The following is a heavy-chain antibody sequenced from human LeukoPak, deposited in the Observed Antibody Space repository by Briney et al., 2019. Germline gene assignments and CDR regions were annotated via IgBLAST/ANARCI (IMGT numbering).Heavy chain of an antibody. J-gene: IGHJ4*02. CDR1: GFTFSTYW. V-gene: IGHV3-74*01. D-gene: IGHD2-21*02. CDR2: INSDGSST. Sequence: GGSLRLSCAASGFTFSTYWMHWVRQAPGKGLVWVSRINSDGSSTSYAESVKGRFTISRDNAKNTLYLQTNSLRAEDTAVYYCATGSSGDCYFDYWGQGTLVTVSS. CDR3: ATGSSGDCYFDY.